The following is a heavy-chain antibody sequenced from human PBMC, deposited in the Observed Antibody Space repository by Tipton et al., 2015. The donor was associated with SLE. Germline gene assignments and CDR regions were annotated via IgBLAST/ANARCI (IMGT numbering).Heavy chain of an antibody. V-gene: IGHV3-33*01. Sequence: SLRLSCAASGFTFSGYGMHWVRQAPGKGLEWVAVIWYDGSKKYYTDSVKGRFTISRDNSKDTLYLQMNSLRAEDTAVYYCATPIMTMMTQEYFQPWGQGTLVTVSS. J-gene: IGHJ1*01. CDR3: ATPIMTMMTQEYFQP. D-gene: IGHD3-22*01. CDR1: GFTFSGYG. CDR2: IWYDGSKK.